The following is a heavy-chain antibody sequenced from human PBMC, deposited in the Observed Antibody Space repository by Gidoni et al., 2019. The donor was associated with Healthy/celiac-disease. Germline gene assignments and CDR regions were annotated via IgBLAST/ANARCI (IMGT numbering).Heavy chain of an antibody. J-gene: IGHJ3*02. CDR2: ISSSGSTK. CDR3: ARGPPYSYEDAFDI. V-gene: IGHV3-11*01. D-gene: IGHD5-18*01. CDR1: VFTFSDYY. Sequence: QVQPVESGGGLVKPGGSLRLSLSAPVFTFSDYYMGWVRPAPGKGLEWVSYISSSGSTKYYADSVKGRFTITRNNAKNSMYLQMNSLRAEDTAVYYCARGPPYSYEDAFDIWGQGTMVTVSS.